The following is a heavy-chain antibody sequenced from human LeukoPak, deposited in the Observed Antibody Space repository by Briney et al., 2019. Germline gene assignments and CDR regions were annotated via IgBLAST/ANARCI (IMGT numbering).Heavy chain of an antibody. CDR3: ATSSDYGDGYDAFDI. CDR1: GGSISSYY. V-gene: IGHV4-59*08. CDR2: IYYSGST. D-gene: IGHD4-17*01. Sequence: SETLSLTCTVSGGSISSYYWSWIRQPPGKGLEWIGYIYYSGSTNYNPSLESRVTISVDTSKNQFSLKLSSVTAADTAVYYCATSSDYGDGYDAFDIWGQGTMVTVSS. J-gene: IGHJ3*02.